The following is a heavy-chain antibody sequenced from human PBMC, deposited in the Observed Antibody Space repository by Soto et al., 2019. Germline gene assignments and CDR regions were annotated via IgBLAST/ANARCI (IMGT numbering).Heavy chain of an antibody. CDR3: ARETYYDFWSGPYSGMAV. CDR2: ISYDGSNK. D-gene: IGHD3-3*01. J-gene: IGHJ6*02. Sequence: QVQLVESGGGVVQPGRSLRLSCAASGFTFSSYAMHWVRQAPGKGLEWVAVISYDGSNKYYADSVKGRFTISRDNSKNTLYLQMNSLRAEDTAVYYCARETYYDFWSGPYSGMAVWGQGTTVTVSS. V-gene: IGHV3-30-3*01. CDR1: GFTFSSYA.